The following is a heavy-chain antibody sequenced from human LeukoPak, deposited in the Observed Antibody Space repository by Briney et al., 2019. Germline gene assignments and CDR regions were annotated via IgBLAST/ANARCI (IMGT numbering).Heavy chain of an antibody. CDR2: IYYSGST. J-gene: IGHJ5*02. D-gene: IGHD6-13*01. V-gene: IGHV4-31*03. CDR3: ARDIAAAGPHNWFDP. CDR1: GGSISSGGYY. Sequence: SETLSLTCTVSGGSISSGGYYWSWIRQHPGKGLEWIGYIYYSGSTYYNPSLKSRVTISVDTSKNQFSLKLSSVTAADTAVYYCARDIAAAGPHNWFDPWGQGTLVTVSS.